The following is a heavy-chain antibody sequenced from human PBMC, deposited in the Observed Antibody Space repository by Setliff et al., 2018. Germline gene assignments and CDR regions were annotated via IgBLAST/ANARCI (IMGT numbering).Heavy chain of an antibody. V-gene: IGHV4-59*01. CDR1: GGSISSYY. CDR3: ARDEGSSYFYGTDV. D-gene: IGHD6-13*01. Sequence: PSETLSLTCTVSGGSISSYYWSWIRQPPGKGLEWIGYIYYSGSTNYNPSLKSRVTISVDTSKNQFSLKLSSVTAADTAVYYCARDEGSSYFYGTDVWGRGTTVTVSS. J-gene: IGHJ6*02. CDR2: IYYSGST.